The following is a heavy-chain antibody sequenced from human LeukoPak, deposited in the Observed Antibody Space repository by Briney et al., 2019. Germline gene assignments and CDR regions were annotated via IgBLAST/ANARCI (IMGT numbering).Heavy chain of an antibody. D-gene: IGHD3-10*01. J-gene: IGHJ3*02. CDR2: IYSDGST. CDR1: GFTVSSNY. CDR3: ARVTFNYFGSGDASDI. V-gene: IGHV3-66*01. Sequence: GGSLRLSCAASGFTVSSNYMSWVRQAPGKGLEWVSIIYSDGSTYYADSVKGRFTISRDNSKNTLYLQMNSLRAEDTAVYYCARVTFNYFGSGDASDIWGQGTMVTVSS.